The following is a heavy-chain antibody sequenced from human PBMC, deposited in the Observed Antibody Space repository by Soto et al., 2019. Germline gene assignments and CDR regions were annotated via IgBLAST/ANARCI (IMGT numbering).Heavy chain of an antibody. D-gene: IGHD2-15*01. CDR3: ARHGPAGYCSGGSCNWFDP. CDR1: GGSISSSSYY. V-gene: IGHV4-39*01. J-gene: IGHJ5*02. CDR2: IYYSGST. Sequence: SETLSLTCTVSGGSISSSSYYWGWIRQPPGKGLEWIGYIYYSGSTYYNPSLKSRVTISVDTSKNQFSLKLSSVTAADTAVYYCARHGPAGYCSGGSCNWFDPWGQGTLVTVSS.